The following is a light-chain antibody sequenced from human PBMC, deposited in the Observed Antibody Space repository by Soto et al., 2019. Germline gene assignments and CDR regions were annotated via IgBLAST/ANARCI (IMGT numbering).Light chain of an antibody. CDR2: SND. Sequence: QSVLTQPPSASGTPGQRVSISCSGGSSNIGTNTVNWYQHLPGTAPKLLIFSNDERPSGVPDRFSGSKSGTSASLAISGLQSDDEADYYCSSYSISAGLVVFGGGTKLTVL. J-gene: IGLJ2*01. CDR1: SSNIGTNT. CDR3: SSYSISAGLVV. V-gene: IGLV1-44*01.